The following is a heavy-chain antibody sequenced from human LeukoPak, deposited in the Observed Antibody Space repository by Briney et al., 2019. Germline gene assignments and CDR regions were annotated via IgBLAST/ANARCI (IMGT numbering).Heavy chain of an antibody. D-gene: IGHD3-22*01. V-gene: IGHV1-69*05. Sequence: ASVKVSCKASGGTFSNYAISWVRQAPGQGLEWMGAIIPIFGTANYAQKFRGRVTITRDKSTRTAYMELSSLRSEDTAVYYCARDQYYYDSSGYYGRFDYWGQGTLVTVSS. CDR2: IIPIFGTA. CDR1: GGTFSNYA. J-gene: IGHJ4*02. CDR3: ARDQYYYDSSGYYGRFDY.